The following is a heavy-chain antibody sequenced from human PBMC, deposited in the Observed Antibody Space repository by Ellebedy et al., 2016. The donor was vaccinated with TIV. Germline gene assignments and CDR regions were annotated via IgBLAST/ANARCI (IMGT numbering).Heavy chain of an antibody. CDR2: IKQDGSEM. Sequence: GESLKISCAASGFTFSTYWMHWVRQAPGKGLEWVAYIKQDGSEMDYVDSVKGRFTISRDNTKNSLYLQMNSLRADDTALYYCVKGHGDSGTYWGQGTLVTASS. J-gene: IGHJ4*02. CDR1: GFTFSTYW. CDR3: VKGHGDSGTY. D-gene: IGHD3-10*01. V-gene: IGHV3-7*03.